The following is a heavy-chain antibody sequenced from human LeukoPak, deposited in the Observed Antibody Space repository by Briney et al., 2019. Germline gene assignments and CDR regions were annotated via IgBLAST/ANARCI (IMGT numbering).Heavy chain of an antibody. CDR3: AKDSETGGALY. CDR1: GFTFSSYG. J-gene: IGHJ4*02. V-gene: IGHV3-30*02. D-gene: IGHD7-27*01. CDR2: ILYDGSNK. Sequence: GGSLRLSCAASGFTFSSYGMHWVRQAPGKGLEWVAFILYDGSNKYYADSVKGRFTISRDNSKNTLYLQMNSLRAEDTAVYYCAKDSETGGALYWGQGTLVTVSS.